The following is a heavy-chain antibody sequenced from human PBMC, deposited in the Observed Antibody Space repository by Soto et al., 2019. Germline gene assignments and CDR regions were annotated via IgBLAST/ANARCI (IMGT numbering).Heavy chain of an antibody. V-gene: IGHV3-21*01. CDR3: ARDPEYCSGGSCYAYYYGMDV. CDR1: GFTFSSYS. J-gene: IGHJ6*02. Sequence: GGSLRLSCAASGFTFSSYSMNWVRQAPGKGLEWVSSISSSSSYIYYADSVKGRFTISRDNAKNSLYLQMNSLRAEDTAVYYCARDPEYCSGGSCYAYYYGMDVWGQGTTVTSP. CDR2: ISSSSSYI. D-gene: IGHD2-15*01.